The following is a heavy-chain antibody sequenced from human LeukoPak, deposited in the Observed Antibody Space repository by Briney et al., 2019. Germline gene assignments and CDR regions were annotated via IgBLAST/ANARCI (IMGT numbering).Heavy chain of an antibody. Sequence: SETLSLTCTVSGGSISSSSYYWGWIRQPPGKGLEWIGSIYYSGSTYYNPSLKSRVTISVDTSRNQFSLKLSSVTAADTAVYYCARRDSSGYSDAFDIWGQGTMVTVSS. D-gene: IGHD3-22*01. CDR2: IYYSGST. CDR1: GGSISSSSYY. V-gene: IGHV4-39*07. J-gene: IGHJ3*02. CDR3: ARRDSSGYSDAFDI.